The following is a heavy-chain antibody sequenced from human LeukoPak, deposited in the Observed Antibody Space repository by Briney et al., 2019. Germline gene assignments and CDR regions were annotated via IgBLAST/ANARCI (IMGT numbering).Heavy chain of an antibody. CDR3: ARAQVSPDYYDSSGYYSDY. CDR1: GGSISSSSYY. J-gene: IGHJ4*02. CDR2: IYYSGST. Sequence: SETLSLTCTVSGGSISSSSYYWGWIRQPPGKGLEWIGYIYYSGSTNYNPSLKSRVTISVDTSKNQFSLKLSSVTAADTAVYYCARAQVSPDYYDSSGYYSDYWGQGTLVTVSS. D-gene: IGHD3-22*01. V-gene: IGHV4-61*05.